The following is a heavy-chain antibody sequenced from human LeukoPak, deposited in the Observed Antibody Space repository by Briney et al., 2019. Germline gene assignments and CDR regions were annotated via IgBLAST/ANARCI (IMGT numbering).Heavy chain of an antibody. Sequence: AGGSLRLSCAASGFTFSSYAMTWVRQAPGKGLEWVSAISGSGGSTYYADSVKGRFTISRDNSKNTLYLQMISLRAEDTAVYYCARDGAYCGGDCSFALDIWGQGTVVTVSS. V-gene: IGHV3-23*01. CDR3: ARDGAYCGGDCSFALDI. D-gene: IGHD2-21*02. J-gene: IGHJ3*02. CDR1: GFTFSSYA. CDR2: ISGSGGST.